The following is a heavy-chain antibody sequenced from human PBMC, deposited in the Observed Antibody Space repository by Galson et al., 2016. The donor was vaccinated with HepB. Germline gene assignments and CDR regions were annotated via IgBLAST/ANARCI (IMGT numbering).Heavy chain of an antibody. D-gene: IGHD3-9*01. Sequence: SLRLSCAASGFTFIGYAMHWVRQAPGKGLEWVAVILYDGSTKYYAGSVKGRFTISRDNSENRLYLQMDSLRLEDMAVYYCARVGFGLLTGYYDDHYDMDVWGKGTTVTVSS. CDR1: GFTFIGYA. V-gene: IGHV3-30*14. CDR2: ILYDGSTK. J-gene: IGHJ6*04. CDR3: ARVGFGLLTGYYDDHYDMDV.